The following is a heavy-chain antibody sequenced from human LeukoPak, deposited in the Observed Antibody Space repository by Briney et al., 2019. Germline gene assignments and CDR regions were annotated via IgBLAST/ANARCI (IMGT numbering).Heavy chain of an antibody. CDR3: ARDYGGSSPFDY. V-gene: IGHV3-48*03. CDR2: ISSSGSTI. Sequence: GGSLRLSCAASGFTFSSYEMNWVRQAPGKGLEWVSYISSSGSTIYYADSVKGRFTISRDNAKNSLYLQMNSLRAEDTTVYYCARDYGGSSPFDYWGQGTLVTVSS. D-gene: IGHD4-23*01. J-gene: IGHJ4*02. CDR1: GFTFSSYE.